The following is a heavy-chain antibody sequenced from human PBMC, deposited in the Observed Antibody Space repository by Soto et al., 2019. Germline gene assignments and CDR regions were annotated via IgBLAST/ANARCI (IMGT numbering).Heavy chain of an antibody. CDR1: GGSISSYY. CDR2: IYYSGST. Sequence: SETLSLTCTVSGGSISSYYWSWIRQPPGKGLEWIGYIYYSGSTNYNPSLKSRVTISVDTSKNQFSLKLSSVTAADTAVYYCARSPYSYGLSDFDYWGQGTLVTV. V-gene: IGHV4-59*01. D-gene: IGHD5-18*01. J-gene: IGHJ4*02. CDR3: ARSPYSYGLSDFDY.